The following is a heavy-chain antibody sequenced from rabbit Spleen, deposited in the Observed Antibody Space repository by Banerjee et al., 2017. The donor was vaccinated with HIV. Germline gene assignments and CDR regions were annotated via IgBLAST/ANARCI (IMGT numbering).Heavy chain of an antibody. CDR1: GFSFNNNYY. J-gene: IGHJ3*01. CDR3: ARVWGL. D-gene: IGHD3-1*01. CDR2: IYAGSSGST. V-gene: IGHV1S40*01. Sequence: QSLEESGGDLVKPGASLTLTCTASGFSFNNNYYMCWVRQAPGKGLECIACIYAGSSGSTYYASWAKGRFTISKTSSTTVTLQMTSLTAADTATYFCARVWGLWGQGTLVTVS.